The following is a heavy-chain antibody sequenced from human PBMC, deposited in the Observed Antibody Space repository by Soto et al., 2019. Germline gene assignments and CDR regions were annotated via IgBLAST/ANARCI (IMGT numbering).Heavy chain of an antibody. CDR1: GYTFTSYG. CDR3: ARVLYCYDSSGPDY. D-gene: IGHD3-22*01. J-gene: IGHJ4*02. Sequence: ASVKVSCKASGYTFTSYGISWVRQAPGQGLEWMGWISAYNGNTNYAQKLQGRVTMTTDTSTSKAYMELRSLRSDDTAVYYRARVLYCYDSSGPDYWGRGTLVTVSS. V-gene: IGHV1-18*01. CDR2: ISAYNGNT.